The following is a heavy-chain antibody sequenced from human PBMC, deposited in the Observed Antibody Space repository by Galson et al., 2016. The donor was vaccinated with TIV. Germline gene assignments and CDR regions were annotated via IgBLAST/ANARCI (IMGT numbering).Heavy chain of an antibody. D-gene: IGHD2/OR15-2a*01. Sequence: SLRLSCAASGFTFNYFGMNWVRQAPGKGLEWVAGISGSGGVTNYADSVRGRFTISRDTSKDTLYLQMNSLRAEDTALYYCTSRGVYLQDAFDFWGQGTMVTASS. CDR3: TSRGVYLQDAFDF. J-gene: IGHJ3*01. V-gene: IGHV3-23*01. CDR2: ISGSGGVT. CDR1: GFTFNYFG.